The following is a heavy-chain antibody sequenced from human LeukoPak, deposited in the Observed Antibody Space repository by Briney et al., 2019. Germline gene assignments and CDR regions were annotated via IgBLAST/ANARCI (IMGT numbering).Heavy chain of an antibody. V-gene: IGHV4-59*08. CDR2: IYYSGST. Sequence: SETLSLTCTVSGGSISSYYWSWIRQSPGKGLEWIGYIYYSGSTKYYPSLKSRVTISVDTSKNQFSLKLSSVTATDTAVYYCARRGYCSSTSCYEYWFDPWGQGTLVTVSS. CDR1: GGSISSYY. J-gene: IGHJ5*02. D-gene: IGHD2-2*01. CDR3: ARRGYCSSTSCYEYWFDP.